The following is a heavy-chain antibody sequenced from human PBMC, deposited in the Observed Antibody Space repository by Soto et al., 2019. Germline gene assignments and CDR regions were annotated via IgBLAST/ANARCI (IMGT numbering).Heavy chain of an antibody. CDR2: IFYIGST. V-gene: IGHV4-61*08. CDR1: GGSVSSDDYY. J-gene: IGHJ4*02. D-gene: IGHD3-22*01. CDR3: ARDSHYYDSGGYYYHLDN. Sequence: QVQLQESGPGLVKPSETLSLNCTVSGGSVSSDDYYWSWIRQSPGKGLEWIGYIFYIGSTSYNPSLKSRGTISVDTSKNQFSLRLSSVTAADTAVYYCARDSHYYDSGGYYYHLDNWGQGTLVTVSS.